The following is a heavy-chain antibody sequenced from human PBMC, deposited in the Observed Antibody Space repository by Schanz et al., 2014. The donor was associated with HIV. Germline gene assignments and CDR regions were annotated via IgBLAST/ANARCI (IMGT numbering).Heavy chain of an antibody. CDR1: GFFLDDYA. J-gene: IGHJ4*02. CDR2: ISWNSGSK. D-gene: IGHD3-9*01. CDR3: AKDAARIYYDILTGPFDS. V-gene: IGHV3-9*01. Sequence: EVQLVESGGGLVQPGRSLRLSCATSGFFLDDYAMHWVRQAPGKGLEWVSGISWNSGSKGYAESVKGRFTISRDNAKNSLYLQMNSLRGEDTALYYCAKDAARIYYDILTGPFDSWGQGPLVTVSS.